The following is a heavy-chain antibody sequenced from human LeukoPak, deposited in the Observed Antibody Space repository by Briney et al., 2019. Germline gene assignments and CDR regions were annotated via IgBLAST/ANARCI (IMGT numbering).Heavy chain of an antibody. V-gene: IGHV4-39*07. CDR3: TRDSSISWFFL. CDR1: GFSIDSSNYY. CDR2: IYNSGST. D-gene: IGHD2-2*01. Sequence: SSETLSLTCTVSGFSIDSSNYYWGWVRQSPGKGLEWIAAIYNSGSTYYNPSLKGRVTISADTSKNQFSLNLTSVTAADTAVYYCTRDSSISWFFLWGQGVLVTVSS. J-gene: IGHJ4*02.